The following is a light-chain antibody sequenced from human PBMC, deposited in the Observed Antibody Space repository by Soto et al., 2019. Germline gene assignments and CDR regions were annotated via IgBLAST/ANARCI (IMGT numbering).Light chain of an antibody. J-gene: IGLJ2*01. Sequence: SYELTQPPSVSVAPGKTARITSGGNKIGSKSVRRYQQKPGQAPVLVIYSESARPSGIPEGFSGSNSGNTATLTISRVEAGDEADYYCQVWDSSSDHPEVVFGGGTQLTVL. CDR3: QVWDSSSDHPEVV. CDR2: SES. CDR1: KIGSKS. V-gene: IGLV3-21*04.